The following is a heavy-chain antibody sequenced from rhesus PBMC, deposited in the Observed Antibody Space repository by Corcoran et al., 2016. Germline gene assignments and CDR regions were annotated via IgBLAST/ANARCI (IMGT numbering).Heavy chain of an antibody. J-gene: IGHJ4*01. CDR3: ARERGYNIWTGSGY. D-gene: IGHD3-3*01. CDR2: IYGSSTST. V-gene: IGHV4S10*01. Sequence: QVQLQESGPGVVKPSETLSLTCAVSGGSISDSYRWSWIRQPPGQGLEWVGYIYGSSTSTNYNPSLKSRVTISKDTSKNQFSLKLSSVTAADTAVYYCARERGYNIWTGSGYWGQGVLVTVSS. CDR1: GGSISDSYR.